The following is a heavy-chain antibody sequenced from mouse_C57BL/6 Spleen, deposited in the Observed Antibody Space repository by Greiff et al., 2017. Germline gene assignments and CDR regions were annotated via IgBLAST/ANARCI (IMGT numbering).Heavy chain of an antibody. D-gene: IGHD2-4*01. J-gene: IGHJ1*03. CDR3: TFYDYDFDV. Sequence: EVQLQQSGAELVRPGASVKLSCTASGFNIKDDYMHWVKQRPEQGLEWIGWIDPENGDTEYASKFQGKATITADPSSNTAYLQLSSLTSEDTAVYYCTFYDYDFDVWGTGTTVTVSS. CDR2: IDPENGDT. CDR1: GFNIKDDY. V-gene: IGHV14-4*01.